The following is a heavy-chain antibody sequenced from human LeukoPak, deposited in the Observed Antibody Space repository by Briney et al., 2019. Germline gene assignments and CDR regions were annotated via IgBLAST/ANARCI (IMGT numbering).Heavy chain of an antibody. CDR2: IYYSGST. Sequence: PSETLSLTCTVSGGSISSYYWSWLRQPPGMGLEWIWYIYYSGSTNYNPSLKSRVTISVDTSKNQFSLKLSSVTAADTAVYYCARDHTGYSPGPYFDYWGQGTLVTVSS. CDR1: GGSISSYY. V-gene: IGHV4-59*01. CDR3: ARDHTGYSPGPYFDY. J-gene: IGHJ4*02. D-gene: IGHD5-18*01.